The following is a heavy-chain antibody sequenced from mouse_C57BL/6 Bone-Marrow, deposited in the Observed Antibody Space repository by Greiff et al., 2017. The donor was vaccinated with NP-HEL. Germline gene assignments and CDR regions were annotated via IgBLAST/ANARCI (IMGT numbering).Heavy chain of an antibody. CDR3: ARDWFAY. Sequence: VKLVESGAELVRPGASVKLSCKASGYTFTDYYINWVKQRPGQGLEWIARIYPGSGNTYYNEKFKGKATLTAEKSSSTAYMQLSSLTSEDSAVYFCARDWFAYWGQGTLVTVSA. CDR2: IYPGSGNT. J-gene: IGHJ3*01. CDR1: GYTFTDYY. V-gene: IGHV1-76*01.